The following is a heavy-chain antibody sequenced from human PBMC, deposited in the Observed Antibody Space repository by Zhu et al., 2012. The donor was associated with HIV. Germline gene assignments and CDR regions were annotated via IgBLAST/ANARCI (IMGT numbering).Heavy chain of an antibody. CDR3: AKVMVAATQYGMGV. CDR1: GFTFSHYA. CDR2: ISANGFSA. V-gene: IGHV3-23*01. Sequence: EVQLLESGGGVVQPGGSLRPSCAASGFTFSHYAMTWVRQAPGKGLEWVASISANGFSAYYADSVTGRFTISRDNNSKSILYLQMNNLRAEDTALYYCAKVMVAATQYGMGVWGQGTTVTVSS. J-gene: IGHJ6*02. D-gene: IGHD2-8*01.